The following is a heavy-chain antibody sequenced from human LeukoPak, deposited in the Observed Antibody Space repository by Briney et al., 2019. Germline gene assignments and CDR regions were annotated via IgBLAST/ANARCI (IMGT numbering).Heavy chain of an antibody. J-gene: IGHJ3*02. D-gene: IGHD1-26*01. Sequence: GGSLRLSCAASGVTFSDHYMEWVRQAPGKGLEWVGRIRDRANSYTTEYAASVKGRFTISRDDSKNSLYLQMNSLKSEVTAMYYCATSPPSGILVFDMWGRGTMLTVSS. CDR1: GVTFSDHY. CDR3: ATSPPSGILVFDM. V-gene: IGHV3-72*01. CDR2: IRDRANSYTT.